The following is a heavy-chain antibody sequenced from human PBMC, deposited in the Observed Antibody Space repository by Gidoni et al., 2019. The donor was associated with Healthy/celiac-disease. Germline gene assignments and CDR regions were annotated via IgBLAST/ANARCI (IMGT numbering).Heavy chain of an antibody. CDR3: ARQGFVVVTAPYDY. Sequence: QLQLQASGPGLVKPSETLSLTCTVSGGSISRSSYYWGWIRQPPGKGLEWIGSIYYSGSTYYNPSLKSRVTISVDTSKNQFSLKLSSVTAADTAVYYCARQGFVVVTAPYDYWGQGTLVTVSS. D-gene: IGHD2-21*02. V-gene: IGHV4-39*01. CDR1: GGSISRSSYY. J-gene: IGHJ4*02. CDR2: IYYSGST.